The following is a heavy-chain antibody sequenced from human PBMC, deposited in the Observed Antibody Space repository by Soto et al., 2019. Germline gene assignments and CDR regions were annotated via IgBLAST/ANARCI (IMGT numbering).Heavy chain of an antibody. Sequence: SVKVSCKASGGTFSSYTISWVRQAPGQGLEWMGRIIPILGIANYAQKFQGRVTTTADKSTSTAYMELSSLRSEDTAVYYCARASAKRRRPDYGDCSSFHAFDIWGQGTMVTVSS. CDR1: GGTFSSYT. J-gene: IGHJ3*02. D-gene: IGHD4-17*01. CDR2: IIPILGIA. V-gene: IGHV1-69*02. CDR3: ARASAKRRRPDYGDCSSFHAFDI.